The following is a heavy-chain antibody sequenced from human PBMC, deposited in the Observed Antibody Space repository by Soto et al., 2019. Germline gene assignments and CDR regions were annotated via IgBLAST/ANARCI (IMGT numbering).Heavy chain of an antibody. CDR3: AKDWPGLDIVATTENWFDP. J-gene: IGHJ5*02. CDR1: GVTFSSYA. Sequence: QPGGSFRLSCASSGVTFSSYAMSWVRQAPGKGLEWVSAISGSGGSTYYADSVKGRFTISRDNSKNTLYPQMNSLRAEDTAVYYCAKDWPGLDIVATTENWFDPWGQGTLVTVSS. V-gene: IGHV3-23*01. CDR2: ISGSGGST. D-gene: IGHD5-12*01.